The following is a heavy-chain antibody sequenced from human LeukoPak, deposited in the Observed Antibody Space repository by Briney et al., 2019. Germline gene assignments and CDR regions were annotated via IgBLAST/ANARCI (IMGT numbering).Heavy chain of an antibody. CDR3: ARVSDILTSYYDY. CDR1: GDSISSGDYY. Sequence: SETLSLTCTVSGDSISSGDYYWSWIRQPPGKGLEWFGYIYYSGSTYYNPSLKSRVTISVDTSKNQFSLKLSSVTAADTAVYYCARVSDILTSYYDYWGQGTLVTVSS. CDR2: IYYSGST. D-gene: IGHD3-9*01. J-gene: IGHJ4*02. V-gene: IGHV4-30-4*01.